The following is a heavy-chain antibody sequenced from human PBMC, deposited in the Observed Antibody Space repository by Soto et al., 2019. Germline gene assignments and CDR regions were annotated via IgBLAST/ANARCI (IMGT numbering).Heavy chain of an antibody. J-gene: IGHJ5*02. CDR2: IFPSDSDT. CDR3: ARKDKSGYFNWFDP. Sequence: PGESLKISCRTSGYKFTSYWIAWVRQMPGKGLEWMGIIFPSDSDTRYSPSFQGQVTISADRSTSTVFLQWASLKASDTAVFFCARKDKSGYFNWFDPWGQGTLVTVSS. CDR1: GYKFTSYW. D-gene: IGHD3-22*01. V-gene: IGHV5-51*01.